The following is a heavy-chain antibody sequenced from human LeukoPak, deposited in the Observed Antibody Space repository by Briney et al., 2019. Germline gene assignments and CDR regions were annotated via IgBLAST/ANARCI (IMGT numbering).Heavy chain of an antibody. CDR1: GFTFSSYW. D-gene: IGHD5-18*01. CDR2: INTDGSST. Sequence: PGGSLRLSCAASGFTFSSYWMHWVRQAPGKGLVWVSRINTDGSSTSYADSVKGRFTISRDNAKNTLYLQMNSLRAEDTAVYYCASLGPVRIQLVRWFDPWGQGTLVTVSS. V-gene: IGHV3-74*01. J-gene: IGHJ5*02. CDR3: ASLGPVRIQLVRWFDP.